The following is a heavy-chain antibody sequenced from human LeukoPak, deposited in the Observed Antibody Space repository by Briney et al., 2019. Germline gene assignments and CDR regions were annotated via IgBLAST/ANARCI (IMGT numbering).Heavy chain of an antibody. CDR1: GFTFSSYG. Sequence: GGSLRLSCAASGFTFSSYGMHWVRQAPGKGLEWVAVISYDGSNKYYADSVKGRFTISRDNSKNTLYLQMNILRAEDTAVYYCAKSGWDPWHWGQGNLVTVSS. CDR3: AKSGWDPWH. V-gene: IGHV3-30*18. D-gene: IGHD1-26*01. CDR2: ISYDGSNK. J-gene: IGHJ4*02.